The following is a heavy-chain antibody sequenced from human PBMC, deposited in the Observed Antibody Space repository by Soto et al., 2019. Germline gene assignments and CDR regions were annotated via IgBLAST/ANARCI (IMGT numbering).Heavy chain of an antibody. V-gene: IGHV3-48*02. D-gene: IGHD3-3*01. CDR3: GRDTAATYYVFGSVPRRRLYYYGMDV. CDR1: GFTFSSYS. J-gene: IGHJ6*02. CDR2: ISSSSSTI. Sequence: PGGSLRLSCAASGFTFSSYSMNWVRQAPGKGLEWVSYISSSSSTIYYADSVKGRFTISRDNAKNSLYLQMNSLRDEDTAVYYCGRDTAATYYVFGSVPRRRLYYYGMDVWGQGTTVTVSS.